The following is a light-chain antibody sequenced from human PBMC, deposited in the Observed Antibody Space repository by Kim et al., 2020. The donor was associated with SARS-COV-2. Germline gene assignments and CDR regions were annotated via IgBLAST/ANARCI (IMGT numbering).Light chain of an antibody. Sequence: IQMTQSPSTLSASVGDRVTITCRASQNINRWLAWYQQKPGKDPKLLIYNASSLGSGVPSRFSGSGSGTEFTLTISSLQPDDFATDYCQQYNYYFGGGTKV. CDR1: QNINRW. CDR2: NAS. CDR3: QQYNYY. V-gene: IGKV1-5*01. J-gene: IGKJ4*01.